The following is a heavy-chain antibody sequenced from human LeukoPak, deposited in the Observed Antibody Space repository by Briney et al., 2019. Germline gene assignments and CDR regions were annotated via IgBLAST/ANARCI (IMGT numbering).Heavy chain of an antibody. CDR3: ARVSRDGYNSGAYYFDY. J-gene: IGHJ4*02. D-gene: IGHD5-24*01. CDR2: ISSSSSYI. V-gene: IGHV3-21*01. CDR1: GFTFSSYW. Sequence: PGGSLRLSCAASGFTFSSYWMSWVRQAPGKGLEWVSSISSSSSYIYYADSVKGRFTISRDNAKNSLYLQMNSLRAEDTAVYYCARVSRDGYNSGAYYFDYWGQGTLVTVSS.